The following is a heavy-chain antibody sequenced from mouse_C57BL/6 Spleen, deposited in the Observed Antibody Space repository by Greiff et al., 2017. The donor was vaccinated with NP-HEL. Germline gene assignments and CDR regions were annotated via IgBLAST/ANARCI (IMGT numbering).Heavy chain of an antibody. CDR3: AREGASYYFDD. CDR1: GYAFSSSW. Sequence: QVQLKESGPELVKPGASVKISCKASGYAFSSSWMNWVKQRPGKGLEWIGRIYPGDGDTNYNGKFKGKATLTADKSSSTAYMQLSSLTSEDSAVYFCAREGASYYFDDWGQGTTLTVSS. CDR2: IYPGDGDT. D-gene: IGHD6-1*01. J-gene: IGHJ2*01. V-gene: IGHV1-82*01.